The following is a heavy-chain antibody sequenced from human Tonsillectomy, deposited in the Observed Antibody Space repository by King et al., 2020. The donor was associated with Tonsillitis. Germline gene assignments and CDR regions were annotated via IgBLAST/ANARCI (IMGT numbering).Heavy chain of an antibody. J-gene: IGHJ3*02. D-gene: IGHD3-22*01. CDR2: INHSGST. Sequence: VQLQQWGAGLLKPSETLSLTCAVYGGSFSGYYWSWIRQPPGKGLEWIGEINHSGSTNYNPSLKSRVTISVDTSKNQFSLKLSSVTAAATAVYYCARRRYYYDSSGYRNAFDIWGQGTMVTVSS. CDR3: ARRRYYYDSSGYRNAFDI. V-gene: IGHV4-34*01. CDR1: GGSFSGYY.